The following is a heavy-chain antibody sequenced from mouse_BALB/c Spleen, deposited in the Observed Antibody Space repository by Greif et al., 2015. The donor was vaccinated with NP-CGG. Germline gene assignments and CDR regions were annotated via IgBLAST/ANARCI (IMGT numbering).Heavy chain of an antibody. D-gene: IGHD1-1*01. CDR2: INSNGGST. J-gene: IGHJ4*01. CDR1: GFTFISYG. V-gene: IGHV5-6-3*01. Sequence: EVKLMESGGGLVQPGGSLKLSCAASGFTFISYGMSWVRQTPDKRLELVATINSNGGSTYYPDSVKGRFTISRDNAKNTLYLQMSSLKSEDTAMYYCAREIYYGSSYDAMDYWGQGTSVTVSS. CDR3: AREIYYGSSYDAMDY.